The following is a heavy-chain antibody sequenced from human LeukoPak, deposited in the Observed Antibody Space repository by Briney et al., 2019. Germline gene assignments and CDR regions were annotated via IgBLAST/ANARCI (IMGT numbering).Heavy chain of an antibody. CDR1: GGSISNYY. CDR3: ARGVVAATRYYYYYYMDV. CDR2: IDTSWST. Sequence: SETLSLTCTVSGGSISNYYWNWIRQPAGKGLEWIGRIDTSWSTNYNPSLKSRVTMSVDTSKNQFSLKLSSVTAADTAVYYCARGVVAATRYYYYYYMDVWGKGTTVTVSS. J-gene: IGHJ6*03. D-gene: IGHD2-15*01. V-gene: IGHV4-4*07.